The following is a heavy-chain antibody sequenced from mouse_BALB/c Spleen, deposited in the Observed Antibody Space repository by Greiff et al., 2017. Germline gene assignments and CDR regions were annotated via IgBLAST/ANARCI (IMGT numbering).Heavy chain of an antibody. CDR1: GYAFSSSW. J-gene: IGHJ4*01. V-gene: IGHV1-82*01. CDR2: IYPGDGDT. D-gene: IGHD2-1*01. CDR3: AKGNSYAMDY. Sequence: QVQLQQSGPELVKPGASVKISCKASGYAFSSSWMNWVKQRPGQGLEWIGRIYPGDGDTNYNGKFKGKATLTADKSSSTAYMQLSSLTSVDSAVYFCAKGNSYAMDYWGQGTSVTVSS.